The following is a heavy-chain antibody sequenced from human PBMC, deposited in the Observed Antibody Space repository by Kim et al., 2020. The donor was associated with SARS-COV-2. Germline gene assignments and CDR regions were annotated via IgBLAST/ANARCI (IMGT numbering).Heavy chain of an antibody. Sequence: ASVKVSCKASGYTFTGYYMHWVRQAPGQGLEWMGWINPNSGGTNYAQKFQGRVTMTRDTSISTAYMELSRLRSDDTAVYYCARDWVAAAEGMVDYWGQGTLVTVSS. CDR1: GYTFTGYY. CDR3: ARDWVAAAEGMVDY. J-gene: IGHJ4*02. CDR2: INPNSGGT. V-gene: IGHV1-2*02. D-gene: IGHD6-13*01.